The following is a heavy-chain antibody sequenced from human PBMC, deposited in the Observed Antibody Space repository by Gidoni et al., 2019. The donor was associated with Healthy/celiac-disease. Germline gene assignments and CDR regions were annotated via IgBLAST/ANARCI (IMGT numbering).Heavy chain of an antibody. CDR1: GGSISSGGYY. CDR3: ARDHEKYCSGGSCYKTGWFDP. J-gene: IGHJ5*02. D-gene: IGHD2-15*01. CDR2: IYYSGST. V-gene: IGHV4-31*03. Sequence: QVQLQESGPGLGTPSPTLSLTCTVSGGSISSGGYYWSWIRQHPGKGLEWIGYIYYSGSTSYNPPLKSRVTISGDTSKNQFSLSLSSVTAADTAVYYCARDHEKYCSGGSCYKTGWFDPWGQGTLVTVSA.